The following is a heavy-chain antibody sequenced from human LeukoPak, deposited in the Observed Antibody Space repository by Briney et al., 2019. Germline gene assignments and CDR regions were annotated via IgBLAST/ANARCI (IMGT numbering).Heavy chain of an antibody. J-gene: IGHJ4*02. CDR2: IYYSGST. V-gene: IGHV4-39*01. D-gene: IGHD1-26*01. Sequence: NPSETLSLTCTVSGGSISSSSYYWGWIRQPPGKGLEWIGSIYYSGSTYYNPSLKSRVTISVDTSKNQFSLKLSSVTAADTAVYYCAKYSGSYLVDYWGQGTLVTVSS. CDR1: GGSISSSSYY. CDR3: AKYSGSYLVDY.